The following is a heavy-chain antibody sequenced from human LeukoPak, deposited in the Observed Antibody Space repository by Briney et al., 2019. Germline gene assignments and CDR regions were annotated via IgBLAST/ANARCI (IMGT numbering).Heavy chain of an antibody. V-gene: IGHV1-18*01. J-gene: IGHJ5*02. CDR1: GYTFTSYG. CDR2: ISAYNGNT. Sequence: ASVKVSCKASGYTFTSYGISWVRQAPGQGLEWMGWISAYNGNTNYAQKLQGRVTMTTDTSTSTAYMELRSLRSDDTAVYYCAREGTRITGTTRLWFDPWGQGILVTVSS. CDR3: AREGTRITGTTRLWFDP. D-gene: IGHD1-20*01.